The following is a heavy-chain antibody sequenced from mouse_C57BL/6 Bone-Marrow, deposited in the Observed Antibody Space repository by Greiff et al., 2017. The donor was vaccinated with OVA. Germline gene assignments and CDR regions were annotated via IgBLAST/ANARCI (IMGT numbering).Heavy chain of an antibody. J-gene: IGHJ2*01. V-gene: IGHV1-54*01. D-gene: IGHD1-1*01. Sequence: VKVVESGAELVRPGTSVKVSCKASGYAFTNYLIEWVKQRPGQGLEWIGVINPGSGGTNYNEKFKGKATLTADKSSSTAYMQLSSLTSEDSAVYFCASWNYGSFDYWGQGTTLTVSS. CDR2: INPGSGGT. CDR1: GYAFTNYL. CDR3: ASWNYGSFDY.